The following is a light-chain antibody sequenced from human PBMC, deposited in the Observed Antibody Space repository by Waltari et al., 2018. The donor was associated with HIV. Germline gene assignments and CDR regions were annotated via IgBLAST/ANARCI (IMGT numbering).Light chain of an antibody. CDR1: SSNIGAGYD. Sequence: QSALTQPPSVSGAPGQRVTISCTGSSSNIGAGYDVHWYQQVPGTAPKLLIYGNSNRPSGVPDRFSGSKSGTSASLAVTGLQAEDEADYYCQSYDSSLSGGVFGGGIKLTVL. CDR2: GNS. CDR3: QSYDSSLSGGV. J-gene: IGLJ3*02. V-gene: IGLV1-40*01.